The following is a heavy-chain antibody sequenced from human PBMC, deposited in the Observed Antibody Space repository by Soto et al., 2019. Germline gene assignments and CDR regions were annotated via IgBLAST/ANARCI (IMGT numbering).Heavy chain of an antibody. CDR1: GFILSNYD. CDR2: ISYHGNSE. V-gene: IGHV3-30*18. J-gene: IGHJ3*01. CDR3: AKDSDTFDV. Sequence: QVKLVESGGGVVRPGNSLSLSCAASGFILSNYDMHWIRQAPGKGLEWLASISYHGNSEFYADSVKGRLTISRDTSNNALYLEMSSLRAEDTAVYYGAKDSDTFDVWGQGTMVTVS.